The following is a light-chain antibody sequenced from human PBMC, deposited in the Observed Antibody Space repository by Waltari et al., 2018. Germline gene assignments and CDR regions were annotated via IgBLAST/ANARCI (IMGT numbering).Light chain of an antibody. J-gene: IGKJ4*01. CDR3: QRRANWPLT. CDR2: DAS. CDR1: QSVSSY. Sequence: EIVLTQSPATLSLSPGERATLSCRASQSVSSYLGWYQQKPGQAPRLLIYDASNRATGIPARFSGSGSGADFTLTISSLGFGDFAVYYCQRRANWPLTFGGGTKVEVK. V-gene: IGKV3-11*01.